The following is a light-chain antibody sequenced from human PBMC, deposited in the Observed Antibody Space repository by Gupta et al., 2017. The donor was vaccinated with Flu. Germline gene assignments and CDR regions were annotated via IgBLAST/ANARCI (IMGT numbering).Light chain of an antibody. CDR1: QGVKNY. CDR2: DAS. Sequence: DTQMTQSPCSLSASVVDRVTITCQASQGVKNYLNWYQQKPGKPPKLLIYDASNLEAGVSSRFSGSGSGTNFSCTISSLQPEEAATYFCHQEDDLPRTFGQGTKLQIK. J-gene: IGKJ2*02. CDR3: HQEDDLPRT. V-gene: IGKV1-33*01.